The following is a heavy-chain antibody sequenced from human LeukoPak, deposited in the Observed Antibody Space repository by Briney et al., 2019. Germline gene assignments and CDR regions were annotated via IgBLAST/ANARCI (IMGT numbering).Heavy chain of an antibody. Sequence: ASVKVSCKASGYTFPSYYMHWVRQAPGQGLEWMGIINPSGGSTSYAQKFQGRVTMTRDTSTSTVYMKLSSLRSEDTAVYYCARDRSPYSSSWLFDYWGQGTLVTVSS. J-gene: IGHJ4*02. CDR3: ARDRSPYSSSWLFDY. V-gene: IGHV1-46*01. CDR1: GYTFPSYY. D-gene: IGHD6-13*01. CDR2: INPSGGST.